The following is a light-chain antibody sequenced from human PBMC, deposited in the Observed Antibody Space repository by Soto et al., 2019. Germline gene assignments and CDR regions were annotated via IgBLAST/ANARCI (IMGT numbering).Light chain of an antibody. CDR3: CSYVGATTYV. Sequence: QSALTQPRSVSGSPGQSVTISCTGSSSDVGGYSHVSWFQQHPGKAPKLMIYDVTKRPSGVPDRFSGSKSGNTASLTISGLQAEDESDYYCCSYVGATTYVFGTGTKLTVL. CDR2: DVT. CDR1: SSDVGGYSH. V-gene: IGLV2-11*01. J-gene: IGLJ1*01.